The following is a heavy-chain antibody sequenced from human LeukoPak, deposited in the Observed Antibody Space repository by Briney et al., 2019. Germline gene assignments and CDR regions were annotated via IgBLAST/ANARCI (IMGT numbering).Heavy chain of an antibody. J-gene: IGHJ4*02. CDR3: TTGPVTRSSYNWKNDY. V-gene: IGHV3-15*01. D-gene: IGHD1-20*01. Sequence: GGSLRLSCAASGFTFSNAWMSWVRQAPGKGLEWVGRIKSKTDGGTTDYAATVKGRFTISRDDSKDTLYLQMNSLKTEDTAVYYCTTGPVTRSSYNWKNDYWGQGALVTVSS. CDR1: GFTFSNAW. CDR2: IKSKTDGGTT.